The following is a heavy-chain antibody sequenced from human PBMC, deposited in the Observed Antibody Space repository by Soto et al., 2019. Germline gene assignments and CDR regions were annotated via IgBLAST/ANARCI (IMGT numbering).Heavy chain of an antibody. D-gene: IGHD2-21*01. V-gene: IGHV3-23*01. J-gene: IGHJ6*02. CDR2: IGTSGTPT. CDR3: TRILWSSRRDALDI. CDR1: GFTFRNYA. Sequence: DVQLLESGGDLVHPGGFLRLSCIASGFTFRNYAMAWVRQAPGEDLEWVSAIGTSGTPTLYADSVKSRFSISRDDSRNTVSLQMNSLGVEDTATYYCTRILWSSRRDALDIWGQGTTVTVSS.